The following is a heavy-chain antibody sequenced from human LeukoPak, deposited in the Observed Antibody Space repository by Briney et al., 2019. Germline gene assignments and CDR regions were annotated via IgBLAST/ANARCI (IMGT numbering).Heavy chain of an antibody. CDR3: ARVRVLRFLEWLSYPIDY. CDR2: INPNSGDT. V-gene: IGHV1-2*02. J-gene: IGHJ4*02. Sequence: GASVKVSCKTSGYTFSDYYIHWIRQAPGQGLEWVGWINPNSGDTDYAQKFQGRVTVTRDTSISTAYMELGRLRSDDTAVYYCARVRVLRFLEWLSYPIDYWGQGTLVTVSS. D-gene: IGHD3-3*01. CDR1: GYTFSDYY.